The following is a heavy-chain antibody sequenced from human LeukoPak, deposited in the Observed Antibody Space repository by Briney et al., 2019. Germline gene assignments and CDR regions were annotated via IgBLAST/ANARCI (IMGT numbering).Heavy chain of an antibody. CDR2: IYPGDSDT. D-gene: IGHD6-19*01. CDR3: AGTQAYSSGWYYFDY. V-gene: IGHV5-51*01. J-gene: IGHJ4*02. CDR1: GYSFTSYW. Sequence: HGESLKISCKGSGYSFTSYWIGWVRQMPGKGLEWMGIIYPGDSDTRHSPSFQGQVTISADKSISTAYLQWSSLKASDTAMYYCAGTQAYSSGWYYFDYWGQGTLVTVSS.